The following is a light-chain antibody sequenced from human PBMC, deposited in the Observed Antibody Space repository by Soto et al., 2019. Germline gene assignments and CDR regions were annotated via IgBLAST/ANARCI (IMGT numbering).Light chain of an antibody. Sequence: ALTQPASVSGSPGQSITISCTGTSSDVGGYNYVSWYQQHPGKAPKLMIYEVSNRPSGVSNRFSGSKSGNTASLTISGLQAEDEADYYCSSYTTSSTLYVFGTGTKLTVL. CDR2: EVS. V-gene: IGLV2-14*01. CDR1: SSDVGGYNY. J-gene: IGLJ1*01. CDR3: SSYTTSSTLYV.